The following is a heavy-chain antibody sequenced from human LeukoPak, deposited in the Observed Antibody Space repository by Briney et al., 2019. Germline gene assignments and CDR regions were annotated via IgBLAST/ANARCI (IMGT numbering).Heavy chain of an antibody. CDR2: IYYSGST. V-gene: IGHV4-30-4*08. D-gene: IGHD1-26*01. CDR1: GGSISSGDYY. Sequence: SETLSLTCTVSGGSISSGDYYWSWIRQPPGKGLEWIGYIYYSGSTYYNPSLKSRVTISVDTSKNRFSLKLSSVTAADTAVYYCARDRGGATWFDYWGQGTLVTVSS. J-gene: IGHJ4*02. CDR3: ARDRGGATWFDY.